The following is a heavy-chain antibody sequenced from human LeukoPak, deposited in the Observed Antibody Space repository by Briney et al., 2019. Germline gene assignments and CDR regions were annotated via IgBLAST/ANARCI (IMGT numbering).Heavy chain of an antibody. J-gene: IGHJ4*02. Sequence: PGGSLRLSCAASGFTFSSYAMHWVRQAPGKGLEWVAVISYDGSNKYYADSVKGRFTISRDNSMHTLYLQMNSLKAEDTAVYYCAKGWLGELFNFDNWGQGTLVTVSS. V-gene: IGHV3-30-3*01. D-gene: IGHD3-10*01. CDR1: GFTFSSYA. CDR3: AKGWLGELFNFDN. CDR2: ISYDGSNK.